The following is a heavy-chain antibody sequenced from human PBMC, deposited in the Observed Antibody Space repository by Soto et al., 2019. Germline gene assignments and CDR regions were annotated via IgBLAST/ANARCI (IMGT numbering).Heavy chain of an antibody. D-gene: IGHD2-15*01. CDR1: GYTFTSYW. Sequence: PGESLKISCQGSGYTFTSYWIGWVRQMPGEGLEWMGVIYPSDPDIRYSPSFQGKVTISADKSITTAYLQWSSLKAADTAMYYCVRSGTSSGRFSDYWGQGTLVTVSS. CDR2: IYPSDPDI. CDR3: VRSGTSSGRFSDY. J-gene: IGHJ4*02. V-gene: IGHV5-51*01.